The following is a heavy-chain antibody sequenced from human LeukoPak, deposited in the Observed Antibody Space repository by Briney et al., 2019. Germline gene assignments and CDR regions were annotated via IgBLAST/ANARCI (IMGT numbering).Heavy chain of an antibody. J-gene: IGHJ4*02. CDR2: VKSKTDGGTT. CDR3: TTYCSGDSCYGADY. D-gene: IGHD2-15*01. Sequence: GGSLRLSCAASGFIVSSNYMSWVRQAPGKGLEWVGRVKSKTDGGTTDYAAPVKGRFTISRDDSKNTLYLQMNSLKTEDTAVYYCTTYCSGDSCYGADYWGQGTLVTVSS. V-gene: IGHV3-15*01. CDR1: GFIVSSNY.